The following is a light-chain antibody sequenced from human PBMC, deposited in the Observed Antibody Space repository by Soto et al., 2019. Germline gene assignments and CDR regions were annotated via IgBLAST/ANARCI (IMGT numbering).Light chain of an antibody. V-gene: IGKV3-20*01. CDR3: QQYHNSILM. Sequence: ENVLTQSPGTLSLSPGERATLSCRASQSVSSSHLAWYQQKPGQAPRLLMYDASRRATGIPDRFSGGGSGAAFTLTISRLAPEYCGVYYCQQYHNSILMFGQGTKVEIK. CDR1: QSVSSSH. CDR2: DAS. J-gene: IGKJ1*01.